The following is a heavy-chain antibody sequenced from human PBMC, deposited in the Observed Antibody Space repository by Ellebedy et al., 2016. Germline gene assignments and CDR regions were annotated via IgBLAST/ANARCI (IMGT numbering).Heavy chain of an antibody. V-gene: IGHV1-46*04. CDR1: GYTFTSYY. CDR3: ARGRSGIVGVYGIDY. Sequence: ASVKVSCKASGYTFTSYYMHWVRQAPGQGLEWMGIINPSGGSTSYAQKLQGRVTMTRDTSTSTVYMELSSLRSEDTAVYYCARGRSGIVGVYGIDYWGQGTLVTVSS. CDR2: INPSGGST. J-gene: IGHJ4*02. D-gene: IGHD1-26*01.